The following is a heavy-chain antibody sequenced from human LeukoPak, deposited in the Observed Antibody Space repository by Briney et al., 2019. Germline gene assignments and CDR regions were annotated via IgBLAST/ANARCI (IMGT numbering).Heavy chain of an antibody. Sequence: PGGSLRLSCAVSGFTINNQAMHWVRQAPGKGLEWVANIKQDGSEKYYVDSVKGRFTISRDNAKNSLYLQMNSLRAEDTAVYYCARDLFYYDSSGEGYFDYWGQGTLVTVSS. CDR3: ARDLFYYDSSGEGYFDY. V-gene: IGHV3-7*01. D-gene: IGHD3-22*01. J-gene: IGHJ4*02. CDR1: GFTINNQA. CDR2: IKQDGSEK.